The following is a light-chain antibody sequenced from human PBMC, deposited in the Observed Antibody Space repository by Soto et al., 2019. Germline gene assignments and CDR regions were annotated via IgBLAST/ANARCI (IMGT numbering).Light chain of an antibody. V-gene: IGKV3-15*01. Sequence: EIVMTQSPATLSVSPGERATLSCMASQSVSSNLAWYQQKPGQAPRLLIYGASPRATGIPARFSGSGSGTEFTLTISSLQSEDFAVYYCQQYNNWPKTFGQGTKVEIK. CDR3: QQYNNWPKT. CDR1: QSVSSN. CDR2: GAS. J-gene: IGKJ1*01.